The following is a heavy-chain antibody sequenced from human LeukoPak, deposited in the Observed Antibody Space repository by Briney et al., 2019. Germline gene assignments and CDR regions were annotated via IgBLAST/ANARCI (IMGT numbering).Heavy chain of an antibody. Sequence: GESLKISCKGSGYSFTSYWIGWVRQMPGKGLEWMGIIYPGDSDTRYSPSFQGQVTISADKSISTAYLQWSSLKAADTAMYYCARLSKSYCSGDSCYYFEYWGQGTLVTVSS. V-gene: IGHV5-51*01. CDR2: IYPGDSDT. CDR3: ARLSKSYCSGDSCYYFEY. CDR1: GYSFTSYW. D-gene: IGHD2-15*01. J-gene: IGHJ4*02.